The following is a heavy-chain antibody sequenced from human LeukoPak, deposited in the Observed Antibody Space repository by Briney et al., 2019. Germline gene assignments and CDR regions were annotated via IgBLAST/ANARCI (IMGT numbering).Heavy chain of an antibody. D-gene: IGHD3-22*01. CDR3: DRSRESEYYYDSSRYYY. Sequence: AGGSLRLSCAASGFTFSSYWMSWVRQAPGKGLEWVANIKQDGSEKYYVDSVKGRFTISRDNAKNSLYLQMNSLRAEETAVYYFDRSRESEYYYDSSRYYYWGQGTLVTVSS. CDR2: IKQDGSEK. J-gene: IGHJ4*02. V-gene: IGHV3-7*01. CDR1: GFTFSSYW.